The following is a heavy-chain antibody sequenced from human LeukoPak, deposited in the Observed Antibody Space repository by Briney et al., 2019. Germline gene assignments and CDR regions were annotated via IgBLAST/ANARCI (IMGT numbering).Heavy chain of an antibody. J-gene: IGHJ5*02. D-gene: IGHD3-22*01. Sequence: SETLSLTCAVYGGSFSGYYWSWIRQPPGKGLEWIGEINHSGSTNYNPSLKSRVTISVDTSKNQFSLKLSSVTAADTAVYYCARTSIYYDSSGYRSWGQGALVTVSS. CDR1: GGSFSGYY. V-gene: IGHV4-34*01. CDR3: ARTSIYYDSSGYRS. CDR2: INHSGST.